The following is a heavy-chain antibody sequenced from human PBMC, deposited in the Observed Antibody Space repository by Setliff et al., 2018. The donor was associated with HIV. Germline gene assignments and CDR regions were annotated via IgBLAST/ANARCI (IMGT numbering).Heavy chain of an antibody. D-gene: IGHD1-7*01. CDR2: IYTSGST. J-gene: IGHJ6*03. Sequence: SETLSLTCSVSGASITSGSYYWSWIRQPAEKGLEWIGHIYTSGSTNYNPSLKSRVTISLDTSRNHFSLKPSSVTAADKAVYYCAREKGQKNWNYGPYFNYMDVWGKGTTVTVSS. V-gene: IGHV4-61*09. CDR3: AREKGQKNWNYGPYFNYMDV. CDR1: GASITSGSYY.